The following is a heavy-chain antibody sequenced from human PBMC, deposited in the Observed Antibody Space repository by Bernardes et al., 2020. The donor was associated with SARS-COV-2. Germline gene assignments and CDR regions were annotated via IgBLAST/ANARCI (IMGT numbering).Heavy chain of an antibody. CDR1: GYTFTDYY. Sequence: ASVKVSCKASGYTFTDYYVHWVRQAPGQGLEWMGWISPNSGRTNFAQNFQGRVTMTRDTSISTAYMELSRLKSDDTAVYYCARDRDITGGNWFDPWGQGTLVTVSS. D-gene: IGHD3-16*01. CDR3: ARDRDITGGNWFDP. CDR2: ISPNSGRT. V-gene: IGHV1-2*02. J-gene: IGHJ5*02.